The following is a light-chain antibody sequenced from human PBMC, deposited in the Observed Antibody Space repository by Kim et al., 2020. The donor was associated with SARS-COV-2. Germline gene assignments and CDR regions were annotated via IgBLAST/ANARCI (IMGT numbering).Light chain of an antibody. CDR3: QQYNNWPQT. CDR2: GAL. CDR1: QSVSSN. Sequence: VSPGERATLSCRASQSVSSNLAWYQQKPGKAPRLLIYGALTRATGIPARFSGSGSGTEFTLTISSLQSEDFAVYYCQQYNNWPQTFGQGTKVDIK. J-gene: IGKJ1*01. V-gene: IGKV3-15*01.